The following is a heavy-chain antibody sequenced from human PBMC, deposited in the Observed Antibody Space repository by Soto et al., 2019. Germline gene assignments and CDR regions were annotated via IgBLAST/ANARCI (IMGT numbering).Heavy chain of an antibody. V-gene: IGHV3-7*05. J-gene: IGHJ4*02. D-gene: IGHD2-15*01. Sequence: EVQLVESGGGLVQPGGSVRVSCAASGFTFIRYWMNWVRQAPGKGLEWVATVEGDGSDKYYVDSVRGRFTISRDNAKNSLYLQMNSLSADDTAVYYCARLGAPINYGSGGSGFDYWGQGTLVTVSS. CDR3: ARLGAPINYGSGGSGFDY. CDR2: VEGDGSDK. CDR1: GFTFIRYW.